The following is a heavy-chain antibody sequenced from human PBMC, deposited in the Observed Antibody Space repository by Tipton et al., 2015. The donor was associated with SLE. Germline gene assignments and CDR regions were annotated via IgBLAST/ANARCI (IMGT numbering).Heavy chain of an antibody. V-gene: IGHV3-21*01. CDR2: ISSDSDYI. D-gene: IGHD3-16*01. CDR1: GFIFRTYH. CDR3: TRGTWGFAY. Sequence: SLRLSCVASGFIFRTYHMNWVRQAPGRGPEWVSSISSDSDYIFYADSVRGRFTISRDNSKNTLYLQMNSLRAEDTAVYYCTRGTWGFAYWGQGTLVTVSS. J-gene: IGHJ4*02.